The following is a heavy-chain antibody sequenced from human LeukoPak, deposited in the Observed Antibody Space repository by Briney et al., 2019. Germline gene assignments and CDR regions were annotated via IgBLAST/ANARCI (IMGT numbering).Heavy chain of an antibody. J-gene: IGHJ2*01. CDR3: AKSPAHWYFDL. CDR2: ISWNSGNK. D-gene: IGHD2-15*01. Sequence: SLRLSCAASGFTFGDNAMHCVRHAAGKCPECVSSISWNSGNKEFGGSVKGRFTISSNNSMEPLYLHMNSLRPEDTALYYCAKSPAHWYFDLWGRGTLVVVS. V-gene: IGHV3-9*01. CDR1: GFTFGDNA.